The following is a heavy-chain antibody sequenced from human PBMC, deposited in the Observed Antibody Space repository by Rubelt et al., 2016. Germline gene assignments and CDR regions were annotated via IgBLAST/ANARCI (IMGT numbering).Heavy chain of an antibody. J-gene: IGHJ4*02. CDR2: IHHSGST. CDR1: GGSFSGFY. CDR3: ARRPTRDNNGYAAYFDR. V-gene: IGHV4-34*01. D-gene: IGHD5-12*01. Sequence: QVQLQQWGAGLLKPSETLSLTCAVYGGSFSGFYWSWIRQPPGKGLEWIGEIHHSGSTNYNPSLKSRVTISVDTSKKQFSLKLSSRTAAGTAVCYCARRPTRDNNGYAAYFDRWGQGTLVTVSS.